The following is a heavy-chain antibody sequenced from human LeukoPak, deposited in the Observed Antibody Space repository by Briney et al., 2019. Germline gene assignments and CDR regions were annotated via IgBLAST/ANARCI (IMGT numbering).Heavy chain of an antibody. CDR1: GGSFSGYY. J-gene: IGHJ4*02. Sequence: SETLSLTCAVYGGSFSGYYWSWIRQPPGKGLEWIGEINHSGSTNYNPSLKRRVTISVDTSKNQFSLKLSSVTAADTAVYYCARGAPPRVGQLPDYDYWGQGTLVTVSS. V-gene: IGHV4-34*01. CDR2: INHSGST. D-gene: IGHD5-18*01. CDR3: ARGAPPRVGQLPDYDY.